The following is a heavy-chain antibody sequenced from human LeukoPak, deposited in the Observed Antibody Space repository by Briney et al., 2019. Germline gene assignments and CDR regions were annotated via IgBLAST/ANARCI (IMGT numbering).Heavy chain of an antibody. CDR2: ISSSGSTI. Sequence: GGSLRLSCAASGFTFSDYYMSWIRQAPGKGLEWVSYISSSGSTIYYADSVKGRFTISRDNAKNSLYLQMNSLRAEDPAVYYCARYCSSTSCYNDYYYYGMDVWGQGTTVTVSS. J-gene: IGHJ6*02. CDR1: GFTFSDYY. CDR3: ARYCSSTSCYNDYYYYGMDV. D-gene: IGHD2-2*02. V-gene: IGHV3-11*01.